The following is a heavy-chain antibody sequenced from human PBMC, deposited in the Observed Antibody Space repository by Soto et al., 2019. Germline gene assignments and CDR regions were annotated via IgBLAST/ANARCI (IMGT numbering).Heavy chain of an antibody. J-gene: IGHJ6*02. CDR1: GFTFSSYG. D-gene: IGHD3-16*01. V-gene: IGHV3-30*18. Sequence: XGSLRLSCAASGFTFSSYGMHGVRQAPGKGLEWVAVISYDGSNKYYADSVKGRFTISRDNSKNTLYLQMNSLRAEDTAVYYCAKDIMMDTYYYYGMDVWGQGTTVTVSS. CDR2: ISYDGSNK. CDR3: AKDIMMDTYYYYGMDV.